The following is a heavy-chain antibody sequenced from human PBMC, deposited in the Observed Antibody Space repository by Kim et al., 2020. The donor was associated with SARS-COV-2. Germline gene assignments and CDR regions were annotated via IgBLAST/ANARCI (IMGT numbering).Heavy chain of an antibody. CDR1: GFTFSSYG. Sequence: GGSLRLSCAASGFTFSSYGMHWVRQAPGKGLEWVAVIWYDGSNKYYADSVKGRFTISRDNSKNTLYLQMNSLRAEDTAVYYCAKVGIAVAGNWYFDYWGQGTLVTVSS. V-gene: IGHV3-33*06. D-gene: IGHD6-19*01. CDR3: AKVGIAVAGNWYFDY. J-gene: IGHJ4*02. CDR2: IWYDGSNK.